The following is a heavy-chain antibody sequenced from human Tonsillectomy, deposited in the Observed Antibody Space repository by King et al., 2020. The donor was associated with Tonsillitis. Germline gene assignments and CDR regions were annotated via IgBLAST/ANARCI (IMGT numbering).Heavy chain of an antibody. D-gene: IGHD2-15*01. CDR2: IYPGDSDT. Sequence: VQLVESGAEVKKPGESLKISCKGSGYNFISYWIGWVRQMPGKGLEWMGIIYPGDSDTRYSPSSQGQVTISADKSISTAYLQWTSLKASDTAMYYCARLLGAAAINWFDPWGQGTLVTVSS. CDR1: GYNFISYW. CDR3: ARLLGAAAINWFDP. J-gene: IGHJ5*02. V-gene: IGHV5-51*01.